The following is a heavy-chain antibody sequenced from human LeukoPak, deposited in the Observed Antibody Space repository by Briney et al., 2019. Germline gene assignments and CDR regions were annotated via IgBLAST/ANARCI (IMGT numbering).Heavy chain of an antibody. V-gene: IGHV1-18*01. CDR3: ARVPAYSSRGNYYHYYYMDV. D-gene: IGHD6-13*01. CDR2: ITAYNGNT. CDR1: GYTFTSYA. J-gene: IGHJ6*03. Sequence: ASVKVPCKASGYTFTSYAMNWVRQAPGQGLEWMGWITAYNGNTNYAQKLQGRVTMTTDTSTSTAYMELRSLRSDDTAVYYCARVPAYSSRGNYYHYYYMDVWGKGTTVTDSS.